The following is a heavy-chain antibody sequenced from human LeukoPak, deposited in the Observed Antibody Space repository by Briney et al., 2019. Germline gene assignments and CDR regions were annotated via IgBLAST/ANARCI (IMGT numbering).Heavy chain of an antibody. V-gene: IGHV3-33*08. J-gene: IGHJ4*02. CDR1: GFTFSSYA. D-gene: IGHD2-21*02. CDR3: ARVSCGGDCYWFDY. Sequence: GGSLRLSCSASGFTFSSYAMHWVRQAPGKGLEWVAVIWYDGSNKYYADSVKGRFTISRDNSKNTLYLQMNSLRAEDTAVYYCARVSCGGDCYWFDYWGQGTLVTVSS. CDR2: IWYDGSNK.